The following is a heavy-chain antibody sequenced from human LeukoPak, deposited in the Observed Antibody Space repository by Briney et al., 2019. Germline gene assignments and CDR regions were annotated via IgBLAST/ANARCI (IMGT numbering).Heavy chain of an antibody. V-gene: IGHV3-23*01. D-gene: IGHD3-22*01. CDR2: ISGSGGST. Sequence: GGSLRLSCAASGFTFSSYAMSWVRQAPGKGLEWVSAISGSGGSTYYADSVKGRFTISRDNSKNTLYLQMNSLRAEDTAVYYCAKDSSHYFDSSGYAYWGQGTLVTVSS. CDR3: AKDSSHYFDSSGYAY. CDR1: GFTFSSYA. J-gene: IGHJ4*02.